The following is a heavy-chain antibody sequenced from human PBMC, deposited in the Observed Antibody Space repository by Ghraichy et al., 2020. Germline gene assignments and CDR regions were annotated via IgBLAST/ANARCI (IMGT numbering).Heavy chain of an antibody. CDR2: INHSGST. J-gene: IGHJ6*02. D-gene: IGHD6-6*01. Sequence: SETLSLTCAVYGGSFSGYYWSWIRQPPGKGLEWIGEINHSGSTNYNPSLKSRVTISVDTSKNQFSLKLSSVTAADTAVYYCARGVRNSSSSGFRGGYYYYYGMDVWGQGTTVTVSS. V-gene: IGHV4-34*01. CDR1: GGSFSGYY. CDR3: ARGVRNSSSSGFRGGYYYYYGMDV.